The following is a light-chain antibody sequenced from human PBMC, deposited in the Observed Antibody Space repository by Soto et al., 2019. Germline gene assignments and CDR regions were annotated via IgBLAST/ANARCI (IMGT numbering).Light chain of an antibody. V-gene: IGKV1-5*03. CDR1: QSINTW. CDR3: QHYNSYPWT. Sequence: DTQMTQSPSTLSASVGDRVTITCRASQSINTWLAWYQQRPGKAPKVLIYAASILESGVPSRFSGSGSGTDFTLSISSLQPEDFATYYCQHYNSYPWTFGQGTKVEI. J-gene: IGKJ1*01. CDR2: AAS.